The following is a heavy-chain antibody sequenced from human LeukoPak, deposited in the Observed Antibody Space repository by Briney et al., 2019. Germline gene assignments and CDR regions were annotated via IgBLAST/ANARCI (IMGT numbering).Heavy chain of an antibody. CDR2: IYPGDSDT. J-gene: IGHJ1*01. Sequence: PGESLKISCKGSGYSFTSYWIGWVRQMPGKGLEWMGIIYPGDSDTRYSPSFQGQVTISADKSISTAYLQWSSLKASDTAMYYCARTGDCGGDCHLEYFQHWGQGTLVTVSS. V-gene: IGHV5-51*01. CDR3: ARTGDCGGDCHLEYFQH. D-gene: IGHD2-21*02. CDR1: GYSFTSYW.